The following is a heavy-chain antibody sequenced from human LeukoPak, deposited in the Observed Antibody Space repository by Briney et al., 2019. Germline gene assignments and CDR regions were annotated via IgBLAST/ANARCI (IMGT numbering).Heavy chain of an antibody. CDR3: AKAYGAGSYLDY. D-gene: IGHD3-10*01. Sequence: GGSLRLSCAASGFTFSNYNMHWVRQAPGKGLEWVAFIQYDGSTKYYADSVKGRFTISRDNSKNTLYLQMNSLRAEDTAVYYCAKAYGAGSYLDYRGQGTLVTVSS. CDR2: IQYDGSTK. CDR1: GFTFSNYN. J-gene: IGHJ4*02. V-gene: IGHV3-30*02.